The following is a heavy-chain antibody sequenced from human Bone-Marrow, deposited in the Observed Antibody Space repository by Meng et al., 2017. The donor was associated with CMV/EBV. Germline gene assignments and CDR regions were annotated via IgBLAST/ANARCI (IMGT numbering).Heavy chain of an antibody. V-gene: IGHV4-39*02. CDR3: ARPITIFGVGVDAFDI. D-gene: IGHD3-3*01. J-gene: IGHJ3*02. Sequence: SETLSLTCTVSGGSIDSRGYYWGWIRQSPGKGLEWIGSMYYSGSTYYNSSLKSRVTISVDTSKNHFPLKLSSVTAADTAVYYCARPITIFGVGVDAFDIWGQGTMVTVSS. CDR2: MYYSGST. CDR1: GGSIDSRGYY.